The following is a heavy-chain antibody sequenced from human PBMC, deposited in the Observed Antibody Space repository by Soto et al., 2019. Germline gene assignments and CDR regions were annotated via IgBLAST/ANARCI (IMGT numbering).Heavy chain of an antibody. CDR3: ARGIDVAAAGTFYYYGMDV. CDR2: ISYDGSNK. Sequence: GGSLRLSCAASGFTFSSYAMHWVRQAPGKGLEWVAVISYDGSNKYYADSVKGRFTISRDNSKNTLYLQMNSLRAEDTAVYYCARGIDVAAAGTFYYYGMDVWGQGTTVTVSS. J-gene: IGHJ6*02. D-gene: IGHD6-13*01. V-gene: IGHV3-30-3*01. CDR1: GFTFSSYA.